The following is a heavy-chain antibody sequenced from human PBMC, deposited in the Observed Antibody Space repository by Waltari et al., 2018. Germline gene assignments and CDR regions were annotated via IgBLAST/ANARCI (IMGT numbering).Heavy chain of an antibody. D-gene: IGHD6-6*01. Sequence: EVQLVESGGGLVKPGGSLRLSCAASGFTFSSYSMNWVRQAPGKGLEWVSSISSSSSYIYYADSVKGRFTISRDNAKNSLYLQMNSRRAEDTAVYYCARDSSSSLYFDYWGQGTLVTVSS. J-gene: IGHJ4*02. CDR2: ISSSSSYI. CDR3: ARDSSSSLYFDY. CDR1: GFTFSSYS. V-gene: IGHV3-21*01.